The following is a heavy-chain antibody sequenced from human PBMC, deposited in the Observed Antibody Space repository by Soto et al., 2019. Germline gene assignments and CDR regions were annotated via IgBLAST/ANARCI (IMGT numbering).Heavy chain of an antibody. J-gene: IGHJ6*02. CDR1: GGSISSYY. CDR2: IYYSGST. Sequence: SETLSLTCTVSGGSISSYYWSWIRQPPGKGLEWIGYIYYSGSTNYNPSLKSRVTISVDTSKNQFSLKLSSVTAADTAVYYCARGGSSWYSYYYYGMDVWGQGTTVTVSS. V-gene: IGHV4-59*01. CDR3: ARGGSSWYSYYYYGMDV. D-gene: IGHD6-13*01.